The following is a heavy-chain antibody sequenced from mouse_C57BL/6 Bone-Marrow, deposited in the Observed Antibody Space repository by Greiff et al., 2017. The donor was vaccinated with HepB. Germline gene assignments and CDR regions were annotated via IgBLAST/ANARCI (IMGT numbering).Heavy chain of an antibody. J-gene: IGHJ2*01. CDR2: IYPGSGNT. D-gene: IGHD2-3*01. CDR1: GYTFTSYW. Sequence: QVQLQQPGAELVKPGASVKMSCKASGYTFTSYWITWVKQRPGQGLEWIGDIYPGSGNTNYNEKFKSKATLTVDTSSSTADMQLSSLTSEDSAVYYCARAGWLLPYFDYWGQGTTLTVSS. V-gene: IGHV1-55*01. CDR3: ARAGWLLPYFDY.